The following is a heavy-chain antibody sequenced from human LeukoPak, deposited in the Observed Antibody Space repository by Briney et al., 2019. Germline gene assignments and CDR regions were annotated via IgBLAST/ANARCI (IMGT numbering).Heavy chain of an antibody. CDR3: ARTTEAHSWRTRYYDYYMDV. Sequence: PSETLTLTCTVSGGSISSYYWSWIRQPPGKGLEWIGYIYYSGSTNYNPSLKSRVTISVDTSKNQFSLKLSSVTAADTAVYYCARTTEAHSWRTRYYDYYMDVWGKGTTVTVSS. CDR1: GGSISSYY. CDR2: IYYSGST. J-gene: IGHJ6*03. D-gene: IGHD6-13*01. V-gene: IGHV4-59*01.